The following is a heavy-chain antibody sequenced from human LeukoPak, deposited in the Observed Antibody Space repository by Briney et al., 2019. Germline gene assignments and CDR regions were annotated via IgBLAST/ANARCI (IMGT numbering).Heavy chain of an antibody. CDR2: IYYSGST. CDR1: GGSISSSSYY. D-gene: IGHD3-9*01. V-gene: IGHV4-39*01. CDR3: ASIPRTRFRYFDWPGHYYFDY. J-gene: IGHJ4*02. Sequence: PSETLSLTCTVSGGSISSSSYYWGWIRQPPGKGLEWIGSIYYSGSTYYNPSLKSRVTISVDTSKNQFSLKLSSVTAADTAVYYCASIPRTRFRYFDWPGHYYFDYWGQGTLVTVSS.